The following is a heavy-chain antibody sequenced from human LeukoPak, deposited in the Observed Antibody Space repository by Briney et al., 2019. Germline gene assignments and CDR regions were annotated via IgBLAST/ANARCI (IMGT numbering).Heavy chain of an antibody. Sequence: PSETLSLTCSVSGGSVSSGTYYWSWIRQSAGKGLEWIGHISTSGNTNYNPSVRSRFTISLDTSKNQFSLKLTSVTAADTALYYCAGGGGYYFDTEDYWGQGTLVTVSS. D-gene: IGHD3-22*01. CDR2: ISTSGNT. CDR3: AGGGGYYFDTEDY. J-gene: IGHJ4*02. CDR1: GGSVSSGTYY. V-gene: IGHV4-61*09.